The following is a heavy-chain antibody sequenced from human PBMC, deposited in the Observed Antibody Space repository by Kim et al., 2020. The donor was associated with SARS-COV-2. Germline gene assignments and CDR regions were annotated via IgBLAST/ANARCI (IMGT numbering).Heavy chain of an antibody. Sequence: GGSLRLSCAASGFTFSSYGMHWVRQAPGKGLEWVAVISYDGSNKYYADSVKGRFTISRDNSKNTLYLQMNSLRAEDTAVYYCAKDSRGESDYWGQGTLVTVSS. J-gene: IGHJ4*02. CDR1: GFTFSSYG. CDR3: AKDSRGESDY. V-gene: IGHV3-30*18. CDR2: ISYDGSNK. D-gene: IGHD3-10*01.